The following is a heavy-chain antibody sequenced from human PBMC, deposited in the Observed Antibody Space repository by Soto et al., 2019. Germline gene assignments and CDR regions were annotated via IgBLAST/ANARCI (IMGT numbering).Heavy chain of an antibody. CDR3: ARGGSDYYDSSGYPTFDY. D-gene: IGHD3-22*01. J-gene: IGHJ4*02. CDR1: GGTFSSYA. CDR2: INPIFGTA. V-gene: IGHV1-69*01. Sequence: VQLLQSGAEVKKPGSSVKVSCQASGGTFSSYAISWVRQAPGQGLEWMGGINPIFGTANYAQKFQGRVTITADESTSTAYMELSSLRSADTAVYYCARGGSDYYDSSGYPTFDYWGQGTLVTVSS.